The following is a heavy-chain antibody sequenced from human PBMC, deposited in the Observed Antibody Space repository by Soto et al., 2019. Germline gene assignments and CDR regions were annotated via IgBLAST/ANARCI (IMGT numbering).Heavy chain of an antibody. Sequence: VASVKVSCKASGVTFSSYAISWVRQAPGQGLECMGGIIPVFGTANYAQKFQGRVTINADESTSTVYMELSSLRSEDTAVYYCARGWNDFPHWGQGTLVTVSS. J-gene: IGHJ1*01. D-gene: IGHD1-1*01. CDR3: ARGWNDFPH. CDR2: IIPVFGTA. V-gene: IGHV1-69*13. CDR1: GVTFSSYA.